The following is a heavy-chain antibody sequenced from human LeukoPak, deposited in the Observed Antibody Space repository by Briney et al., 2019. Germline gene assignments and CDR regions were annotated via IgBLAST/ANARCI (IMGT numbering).Heavy chain of an antibody. CDR1: GFIFDNFG. D-gene: IGHD3-10*01. J-gene: IGHJ6*03. V-gene: IGHV3-23*01. CDR3: AKVEGSGSFDYYYMDV. CDR2: ISASGHST. Sequence: PGGSLRLSCAASGFIFDNFGMTWVRQAAGKGLEWVSRISASGHSTTYADSVKGRFTISRDNSKNTLYLQMNSLRAEDTAVYYCAKVEGSGSFDYYYMDVWGKGTTVTISS.